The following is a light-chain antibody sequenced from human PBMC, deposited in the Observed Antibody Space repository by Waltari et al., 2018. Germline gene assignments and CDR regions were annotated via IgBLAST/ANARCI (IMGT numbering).Light chain of an antibody. CDR3: QQGWT. J-gene: IGKJ1*01. CDR1: QSVTSN. CDR2: GTS. V-gene: IGKV3-15*01. Sequence: EMVMTQSPATLSVSPGERATLSCRASQSVTSNLAWYQQKPGQAPRLLIYGTSTRATGIPARFSGSGSGTEFTLTISSLHSEDFAVYYCQQGWTFGQGTKLEIK.